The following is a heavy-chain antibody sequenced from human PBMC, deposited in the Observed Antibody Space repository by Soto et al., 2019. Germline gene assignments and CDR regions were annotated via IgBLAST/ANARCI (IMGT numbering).Heavy chain of an antibody. CDR1: GGSISSGDYY. D-gene: IGHD6-13*01. Sequence: SETLSLTCTVSGGSISSGDYYWSWIRQPPGKGLEWIGYIYHSGITYYNPSLRSRLTILVDTSTNRFFLKMLSVTVADTAVYYCARASSSSWYAGLDYWGQGTPVTVSS. CDR3: ARASSSSWYAGLDY. CDR2: IYHSGIT. J-gene: IGHJ4*02. V-gene: IGHV4-30-4*01.